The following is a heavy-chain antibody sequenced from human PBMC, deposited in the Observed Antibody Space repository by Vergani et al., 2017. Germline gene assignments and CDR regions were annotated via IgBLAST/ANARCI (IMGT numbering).Heavy chain of an antibody. CDR2: SKSKTDGGTT. J-gene: IGHJ4*02. V-gene: IGHV3-15*01. D-gene: IGHD2/OR15-2a*01. CDR1: GFTFSNAW. CDR3: TTGLSY. Sequence: EVQLVESGGGLVKPGGSLRLFCAASGFTFSNAWTSWVRQAPGKGVEWVGRSKSKTDGGTTDYAATGKGRFTISRDDSKNTLYLQMNSLKTEDTAVYYCTTGLSYWGQGTLVTVSS.